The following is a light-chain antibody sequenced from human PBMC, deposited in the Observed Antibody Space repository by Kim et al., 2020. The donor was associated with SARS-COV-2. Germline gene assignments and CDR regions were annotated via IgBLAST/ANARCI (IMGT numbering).Light chain of an antibody. V-gene: IGLV1-44*01. CDR1: NPHIGSTP. Sequence: GQRVTIACSGINPHIGSTPISWYQQAPGAAPKLLIYSNDQRPSGVPARFSGSKSGASASLAISGLQSEDEADYYCAVWDDSLNGRVFGGGTKLTVL. CDR3: AVWDDSLNGRV. CDR2: SND. J-gene: IGLJ3*02.